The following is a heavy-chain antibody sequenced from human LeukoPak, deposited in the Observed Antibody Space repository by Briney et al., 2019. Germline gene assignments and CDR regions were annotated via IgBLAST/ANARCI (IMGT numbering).Heavy chain of an antibody. V-gene: IGHV1-18*01. CDR1: GYISTNYG. CDR3: ARDVETREWLRFDWFDP. Sequence: ASVKVSCKASGYISTNYGISWVRQAPGQGLEWIGWISINRGNTNYAQKFQGRVTMTTDTSTSTAYMELRSLRSDDTAVYYCARDVETREWLRFDWFDPWGQGTLVTVSS. J-gene: IGHJ5*02. D-gene: IGHD5-12*01. CDR2: ISINRGNT.